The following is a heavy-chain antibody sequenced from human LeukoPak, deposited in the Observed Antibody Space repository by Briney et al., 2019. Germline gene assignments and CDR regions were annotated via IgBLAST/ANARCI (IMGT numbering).Heavy chain of an antibody. CDR1: GFTFSSYW. CDR3: ARDYGDYEYYYGMDV. D-gene: IGHD4-17*01. V-gene: IGHV3-7*01. J-gene: IGHJ6*02. CDR2: IKQDGSEK. Sequence: GGSLRLSCADSGFTFSSYWMSWVRQAPGKGLEWVANIKQDGSEKYYVDSVKGRFTISRDNAKNSLYLQMNSLRAEDTAVYYCARDYGDYEYYYGMDVWGQGTTVTVSS.